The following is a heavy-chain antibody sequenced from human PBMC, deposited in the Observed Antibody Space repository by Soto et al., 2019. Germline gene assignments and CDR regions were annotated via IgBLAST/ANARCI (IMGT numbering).Heavy chain of an antibody. CDR1: GFTFDDYA. J-gene: IGHJ2*01. V-gene: IGHV3-9*01. CDR2: ISWNSGSI. CDR3: AKEAKIAVAGIWYFDL. Sequence: GGSLRRSCAASGFTFDDYAMHWLRPAPGTGLEWVSGISWNSGSIGYADSVKGRFTISRDNAKNSLYLQMSSLRAEDTALYYCAKEAKIAVAGIWYFDLWGRGTLVTVLL. D-gene: IGHD6-19*01.